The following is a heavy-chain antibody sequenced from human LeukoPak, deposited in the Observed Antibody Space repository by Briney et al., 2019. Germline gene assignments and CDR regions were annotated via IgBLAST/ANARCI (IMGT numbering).Heavy chain of an antibody. V-gene: IGHV3-23*01. CDR3: AKDRLQYYYGSSGYYLGVPFDY. J-gene: IGHJ4*02. D-gene: IGHD3-22*01. CDR1: GFTFSSYA. CDR2: ISGSGGST. Sequence: GRSLRLSCAASGFTFSSYAMSWVRQAPGKGLEWVSAISGSGGSTYYADSVKGRFTISRDNSKNTLYLQMNSLRAEDTAVYYCAKDRLQYYYGSSGYYLGVPFDYWGQGTLVTVSS.